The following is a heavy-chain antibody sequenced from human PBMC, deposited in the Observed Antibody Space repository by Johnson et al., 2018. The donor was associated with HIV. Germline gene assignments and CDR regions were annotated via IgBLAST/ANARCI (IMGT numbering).Heavy chain of an antibody. D-gene: IGHD3-22*01. V-gene: IGHV3-20*04. CDR3: ARGDYYYYDTSGQFIAGAFDI. J-gene: IGHJ3*02. CDR2: INWNGGST. CDR1: GFTFDDYG. Sequence: VQLVESGGGVVRPGGSLRLSCAASGFTFDDYGMTWVRQAPGKGLEWVSGINWNGGSTAYADSVKGRFTISRDNAKNSLYLQMNSLRAEDTALYYCARGDYYYYDTSGQFIAGAFDIWGQGILVTVSS.